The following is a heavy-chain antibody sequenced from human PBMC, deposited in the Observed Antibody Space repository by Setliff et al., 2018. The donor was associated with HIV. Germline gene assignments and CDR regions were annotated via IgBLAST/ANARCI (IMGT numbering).Heavy chain of an antibody. J-gene: IGHJ4*02. D-gene: IGHD3-22*01. CDR2: INPKSDGT. CDR1: GYSFTDYY. V-gene: IGHV1-2*04. Sequence: ASVKVSCKASGYSFTDYYIHWVRQAPGQGLEWMGWINPKSDGTNYAQKFQGWITMTRDTSISTAYMELSRLRSDDTAVYYCARGYYDSSGYIFFPGLPDYWGQGTLVTVSS. CDR3: ARGYYDSSGYIFFPGLPDY.